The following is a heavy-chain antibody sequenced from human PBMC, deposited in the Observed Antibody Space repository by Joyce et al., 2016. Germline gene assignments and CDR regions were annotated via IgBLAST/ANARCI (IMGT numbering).Heavy chain of an antibody. D-gene: IGHD3-10*01. CDR1: GFTFSSYS. CDR3: ARELTYYYGSGSYYQSYYFDY. CDR2: VSISSSYI. V-gene: IGHV3-21*01. J-gene: IGHJ4*02. Sequence: EVQLVESGGGLVKPGGSLRLSCAASGFTFSSYSMNWVRQAPGRGLGWVSSVSISSSYIYYADSVKGRFTISRDNAKNSLYRQMNSLRAEDTAVYYCARELTYYYGSGSYYQSYYFDYWGQGTLVTVSS.